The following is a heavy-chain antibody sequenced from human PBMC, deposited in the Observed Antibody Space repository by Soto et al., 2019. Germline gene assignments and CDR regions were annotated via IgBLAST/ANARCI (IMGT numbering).Heavy chain of an antibody. CDR2: INHSGST. V-gene: IGHV4-34*01. CDR1: GGSFSGYY. D-gene: IGHD2-15*01. CDR3: ARGNPGFRDY. Sequence: NPSETLSLTCAVYGGSFSGYYWSWIRQPPGKGLEWIGEINHSGSTNYNPSLKSRVTISVDTSKNQFSLKLSSVTAADTAVYYCARGNPGFRDYWGQGTLVTVSS. J-gene: IGHJ4*02.